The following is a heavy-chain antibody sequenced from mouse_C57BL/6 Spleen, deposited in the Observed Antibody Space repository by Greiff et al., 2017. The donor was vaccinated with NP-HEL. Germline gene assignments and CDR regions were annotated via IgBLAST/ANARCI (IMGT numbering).Heavy chain of an antibody. D-gene: IGHD2-1*01. CDR3: ARGANYRAMDY. J-gene: IGHJ4*01. CDR2: IDPSDSYT. CDR1: GYTFNSYW. Sequence: QVQLQQSGAELVRPGTSVKLSCKASGYTFNSYWMHWVKQRPGQGLEWIGVIDPSDSYTNYNQKFKGKATLTVDTSSSTAYMQLSSLTSEDAAVYYCARGANYRAMDYWGQGTSVTVSS. V-gene: IGHV1-59*01.